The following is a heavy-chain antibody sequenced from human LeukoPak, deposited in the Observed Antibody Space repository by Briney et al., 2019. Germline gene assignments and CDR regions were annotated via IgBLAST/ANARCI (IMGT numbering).Heavy chain of an antibody. J-gene: IGHJ4*02. V-gene: IGHV3-15*01. CDR2: TKSKTDGGTT. Sequence: AVSLTRSCAASAFTFSNACMSWVPHAPGKGREGVGRTKSKTDGGTTDYAAPVKGRFNISRNDSKNTLYLQMNSLKTEDTAVYYCTATYYYGSGSYARSFDYWGQGTLVTVSS. CDR1: AFTFSNAC. CDR3: TATYYYGSGSYARSFDY. D-gene: IGHD3-10*01.